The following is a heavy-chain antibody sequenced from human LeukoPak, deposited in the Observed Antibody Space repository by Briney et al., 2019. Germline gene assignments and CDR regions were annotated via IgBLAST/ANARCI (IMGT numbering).Heavy chain of an antibody. Sequence: GRSLRLSCAASGFTFSSYAMHWVRQAPGKGLEWVAVISYDGSNKYYADSVKARFTISRDNSKNTLYLQMNSLRAEDTAVYYCARDSPHCIGGSCYDDPWGQGTLVTVSS. CDR3: ARDSPHCIGGSCYDDP. CDR2: ISYDGSNK. D-gene: IGHD2-15*01. V-gene: IGHV3-30-3*01. CDR1: GFTFSSYA. J-gene: IGHJ5*02.